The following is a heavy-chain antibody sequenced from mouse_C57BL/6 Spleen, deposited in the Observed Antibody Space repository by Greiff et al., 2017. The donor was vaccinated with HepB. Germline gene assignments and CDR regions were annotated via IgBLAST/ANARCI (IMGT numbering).Heavy chain of an antibody. CDR2: FYPGSGSI. Sequence: VKLQQSGAELVKPGASVKLSCKASGYTFTEYTIHWVKQRSGQGLEWIGWFYPGSGSIKYNEKFKDKATLTADKSSSTVYMELSRLTSEDSAVYFCARHEGGDYGSSYHWYFDVWGTGTTVTVSS. J-gene: IGHJ1*03. D-gene: IGHD1-1*01. V-gene: IGHV1-62-2*01. CDR1: GYTFTEYT. CDR3: ARHEGGDYGSSYHWYFDV.